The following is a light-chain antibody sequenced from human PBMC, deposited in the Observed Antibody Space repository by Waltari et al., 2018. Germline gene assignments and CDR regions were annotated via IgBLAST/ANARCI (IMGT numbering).Light chain of an antibody. CDR3: QQRNDWPIT. V-gene: IGKV3-11*01. CDR2: DAS. Sequence: EIVLTQSPATLSLSPGERATPSCRASQSISADVAWYQQRPGQAPRLLIYDASNRVTGIPARFSGSGSGTDFTLTISSLEPEDFGVYYCQQRNDWPITFGQGTLLEIK. J-gene: IGKJ5*01. CDR1: QSISAD.